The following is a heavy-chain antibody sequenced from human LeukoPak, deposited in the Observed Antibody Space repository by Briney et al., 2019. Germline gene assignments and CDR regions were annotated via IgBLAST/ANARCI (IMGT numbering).Heavy chain of an antibody. D-gene: IGHD2-15*01. J-gene: IGHJ2*01. CDR3: ARDGRYCSGGSCYPGWYFDL. CDR2: INAGNGNT. Sequence: ASVKVSCKASGYTFTSYAMHWVRQAPGERLEWMGWINAGNGNTKYSQKFHGRVTITRDTSATTAYMELSSLRSEDTAVYYCARDGRYCSGGSCYPGWYFDLWGRGTLVTVSS. CDR1: GYTFTSYA. V-gene: IGHV1-3*01.